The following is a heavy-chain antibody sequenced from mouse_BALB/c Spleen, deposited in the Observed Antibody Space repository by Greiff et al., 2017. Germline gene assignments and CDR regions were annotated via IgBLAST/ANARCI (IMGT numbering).Heavy chain of an antibody. Sequence: QVQLQQSGAELAKPGASVKMSCTASGYTFTSYWMHWVKQRPGQGLEWIGYINPSTGYTEYNQKFKDKATLTADKSSSTAYMQLSSLTSEDSAVYYCARAGRGWFAYWGQGTLVTVSA. V-gene: IGHV1-7*01. D-gene: IGHD1-1*01. CDR1: GYTFTSYW. CDR3: ARAGRGWFAY. CDR2: INPSTGYT. J-gene: IGHJ3*01.